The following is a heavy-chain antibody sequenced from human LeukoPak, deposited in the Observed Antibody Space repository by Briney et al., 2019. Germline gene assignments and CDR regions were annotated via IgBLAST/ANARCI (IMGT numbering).Heavy chain of an antibody. CDR1: GFTFGKYP. J-gene: IGHJ4*02. D-gene: IGHD3-16*01. Sequence: GGSLRLSCAASGFTFGKYPMSWGRQAAGKGLELVSAISASGGSTYYADSLKGRFTISRDSSSLYLQMTSLRAEETAAYHCATPYIGNYYFDYWGQGTLVTVSS. V-gene: IGHV3-23*01. CDR3: ATPYIGNYYFDY. CDR2: ISASGGST.